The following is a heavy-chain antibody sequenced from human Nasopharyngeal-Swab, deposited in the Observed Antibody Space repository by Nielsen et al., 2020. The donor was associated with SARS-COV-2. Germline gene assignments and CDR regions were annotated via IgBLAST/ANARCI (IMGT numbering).Heavy chain of an antibody. D-gene: IGHD3-22*01. Sequence: SETLSLTCAVSGGSISSSNWWSWVRQPPGKGLEWIGEINHSGSTNYNPSLKSRVTISVDTSKNQFSLKLSSVTAADTAVYYCARAGRGHYYDSSGYYYGGNDAFDIWGQGTMVTVSS. CDR1: GGSISSSNW. J-gene: IGHJ3*02. CDR2: INHSGST. V-gene: IGHV4-4*02. CDR3: ARAGRGHYYDSSGYYYGGNDAFDI.